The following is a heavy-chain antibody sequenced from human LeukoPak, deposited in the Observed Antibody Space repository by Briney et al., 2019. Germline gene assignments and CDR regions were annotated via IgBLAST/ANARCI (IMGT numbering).Heavy chain of an antibody. CDR2: INHSGST. J-gene: IGHJ4*02. V-gene: IGHV4-34*01. Sequence: SETLSLTCAVYGGSFSGYYWSWIRQPPGKGLEWIGEINHSGSTNYNPSLKSRVTISVDTSKNQFSLKLSSVTAADTAVYYCARGGLWFGEGSFDYWGQGTLVTVSS. CDR1: GGSFSGYY. CDR3: ARGGLWFGEGSFDY. D-gene: IGHD3-10*01.